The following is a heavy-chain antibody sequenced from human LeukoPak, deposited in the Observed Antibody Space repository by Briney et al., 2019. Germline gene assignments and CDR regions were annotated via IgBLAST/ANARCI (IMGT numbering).Heavy chain of an antibody. CDR2: ISGSSTYT. CDR1: GFTFSDYY. V-gene: IGHV3-11*06. J-gene: IGHJ4*02. CDR3: MSNPRTVTTSY. Sequence: GGSLRLSCAASGFTFSDYYMSWIRQAPGKGLEWVSYISGSSTYTSYADSVKGRFTISRDNAKNSLYLQMNSLRAEDTAVYYCMSNPRTVTTSYWGQGTLVTVSS. D-gene: IGHD1-7*01.